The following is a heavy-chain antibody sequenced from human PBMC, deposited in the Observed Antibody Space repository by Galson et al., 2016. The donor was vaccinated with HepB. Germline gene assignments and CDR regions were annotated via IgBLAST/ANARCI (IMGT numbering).Heavy chain of an antibody. CDR1: GGSLSGYY. Sequence: SETLSLTCEVYGGSLSGYYWSWIRQPPGKGLEWVGETNHSGSTNYNPSLESRVTISVDTSKNQFSLNLSSVTAADMALYYCARENGAYKYYGMDVWGQGTTVTVSS. CDR3: ARENGAYKYYGMDV. CDR2: TNHSGST. V-gene: IGHV4-34*01. J-gene: IGHJ6*02. D-gene: IGHD3-16*01.